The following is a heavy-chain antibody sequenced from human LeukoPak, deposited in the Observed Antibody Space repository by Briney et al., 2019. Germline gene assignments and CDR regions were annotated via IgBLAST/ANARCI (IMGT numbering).Heavy chain of an antibody. CDR1: GGSFSGYY. CDR3: ARAGPPFSSSWYSEYGRFDY. D-gene: IGHD6-13*01. Sequence: SETLSLTCAVYGGSFSGYYWGWIRQPPGKGLEWIGSIYYSGSTYYNPSLKSRVTISVDTSKNQFSLKLSSVTAADTAVYYCARAGPPFSSSWYSEYGRFDYWGQGTLVTVSS. J-gene: IGHJ4*02. CDR2: IYYSGST. V-gene: IGHV4-34*01.